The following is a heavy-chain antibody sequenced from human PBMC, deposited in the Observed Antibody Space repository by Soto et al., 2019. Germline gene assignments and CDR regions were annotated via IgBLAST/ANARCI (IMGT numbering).Heavy chain of an antibody. CDR1: GGSISSGGDS. CDR2: IYHSGST. CDR3: ARASESEQLHQKGFDP. Sequence: QLQLQESGSGLVKPSQTLSLTCAVSGGSISSGGDSWSWIRQPPGKGLEWIGYIYHSGSTYYNPSLKSRVTISVDRSRNQFALKLSSVTAADTAVYYCARASESEQLHQKGFDPWGQGTLVTVSS. D-gene: IGHD6-13*01. V-gene: IGHV4-30-2*01. J-gene: IGHJ5*02.